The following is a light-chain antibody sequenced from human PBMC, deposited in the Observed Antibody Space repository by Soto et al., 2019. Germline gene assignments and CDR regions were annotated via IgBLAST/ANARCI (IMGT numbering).Light chain of an antibody. Sequence: DIQMTQSPSSLSASVGDRVTITCRASQSIRSYLSWYQQKPGKAPKLLIYEASNLQSGVPSRFSGSGSGTDFTLTISSLQPEDFATYYCQQSYITPPWTFGQGTKLEIK. CDR3: QQSYITPPWT. CDR2: EAS. V-gene: IGKV1-39*01. CDR1: QSIRSY. J-gene: IGKJ2*02.